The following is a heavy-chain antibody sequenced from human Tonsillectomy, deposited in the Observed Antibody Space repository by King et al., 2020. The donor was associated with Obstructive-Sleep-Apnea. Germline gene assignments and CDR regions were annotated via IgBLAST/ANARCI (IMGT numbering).Heavy chain of an antibody. D-gene: IGHD3-3*01. Sequence: QLQESGPGLVKPSETLSLSCTVSGGSISSYFWSWIRQPPGKGLEWSGYIYYTGSTNYNPSLKSRVTMSVDTSKNQFSLKLASVSTSDTAVYYCVSYDFSIGSNRFDPWGQGTLVSVSS. V-gene: IGHV4-59*12. CDR3: VSYDFSIGSNRFDP. CDR1: GGSISSYF. J-gene: IGHJ5*02. CDR2: IYYTGST.